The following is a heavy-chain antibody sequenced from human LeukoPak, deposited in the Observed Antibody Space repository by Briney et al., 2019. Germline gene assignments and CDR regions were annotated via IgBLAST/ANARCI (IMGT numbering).Heavy chain of an antibody. CDR2: INHSGST. Sequence: KTSETLSLTCAVYGGSFSGYYWSWIRQPPGKGLEWIGEINHSGSTNYNPSPKSRVTISVDTSKNQFSLKLSSVTAADTAVYYCARSGILTGVPFDYWGQGTPVTVSS. CDR3: ARSGILTGVPFDY. D-gene: IGHD3-9*01. J-gene: IGHJ4*02. V-gene: IGHV4-34*01. CDR1: GGSFSGYY.